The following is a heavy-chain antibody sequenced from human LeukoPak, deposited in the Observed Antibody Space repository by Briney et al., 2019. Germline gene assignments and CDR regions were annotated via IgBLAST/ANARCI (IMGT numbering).Heavy chain of an antibody. V-gene: IGHV3-11*01. J-gene: IGHJ4*02. Sequence: GGSLRLSCAASGFTFSDYYMSWIRQAPGKGLEWISYISSSGTVTYYADSVKGRFTVSKDNAKNSLYLQMNSLRAEDTAMYYCARQVIMAYWGQGTLVTVSS. CDR3: ARQVIMAY. CDR2: ISSSGTVT. D-gene: IGHD2-21*01. CDR1: GFTFSDYY.